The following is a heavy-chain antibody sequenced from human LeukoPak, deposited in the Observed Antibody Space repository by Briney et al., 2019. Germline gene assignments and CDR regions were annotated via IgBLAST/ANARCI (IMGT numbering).Heavy chain of an antibody. CDR2: IKQDGSEK. V-gene: IGHV3-7*01. J-gene: IGHJ4*02. CDR3: ARWKWELLQSVPSNFDY. CDR1: GFTFSSYW. D-gene: IGHD1-26*01. Sequence: GGSLRLSCAASGFTFSSYWMSWVRQAPGKGLEWVANIKQDGSEKYYVDSVKGRFTISRDNAKNSLYLQMNSLRAEDTAVYYCARWKWELLQSVPSNFDYWGQGTLVTVSS.